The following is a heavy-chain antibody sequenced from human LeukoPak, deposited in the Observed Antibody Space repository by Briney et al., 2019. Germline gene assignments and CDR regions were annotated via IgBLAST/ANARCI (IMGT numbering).Heavy chain of an antibody. V-gene: IGHV1-2*02. CDR2: IYPNSGAT. J-gene: IGHJ4*02. Sequence: ASVKVSCKASGYTCTGYYMHWVRQAPGQGLEWMGWIYPNSGATKYAQKFQGRVTMTRDTSISTAYMELSGLRSDDTAVYYCGTLLSNGPFDYWGQGSLVTVSS. CDR1: GYTCTGYY. CDR3: GTLLSNGPFDY.